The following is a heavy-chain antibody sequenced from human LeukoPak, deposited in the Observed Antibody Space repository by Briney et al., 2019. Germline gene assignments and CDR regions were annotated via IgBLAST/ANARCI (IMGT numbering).Heavy chain of an antibody. CDR1: GFTFKTYW. V-gene: IGHV3-74*03. D-gene: IGHD3/OR15-3a*01. Sequence: GGSLRLSCAASGFTFKTYWMHWVRQAPGKGLVRVARVHREGTTTAYADSVKGRFTISRDNAKNTLYLQMTNLRAEDTAVYYCARDSDWILFDYWGRGTLVTVSS. CDR3: ARDSDWILFDY. J-gene: IGHJ4*02. CDR2: VHREGTTT.